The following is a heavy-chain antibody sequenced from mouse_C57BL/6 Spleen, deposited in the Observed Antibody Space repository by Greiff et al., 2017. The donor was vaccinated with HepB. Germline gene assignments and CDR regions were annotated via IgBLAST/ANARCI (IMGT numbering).Heavy chain of an antibody. D-gene: IGHD1-1*01. J-gene: IGHJ4*01. Sequence: EVQGVESGGDLVKPGGSLKLSCAASGFTFSSYGMSWVRQTPDKRLEWVATISSGGSYTYYPDSVKGRFTISRDNAKNTLYLQMSSLKSEDTAMYYCARPGSSSYAMDYWGQGTSVTVSS. CDR3: ARPGSSSYAMDY. CDR2: ISSGGSYT. V-gene: IGHV5-6*01. CDR1: GFTFSSYG.